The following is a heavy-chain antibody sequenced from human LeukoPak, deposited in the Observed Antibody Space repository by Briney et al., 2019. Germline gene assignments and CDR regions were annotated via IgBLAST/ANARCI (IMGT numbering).Heavy chain of an antibody. CDR2: INHSGIT. CDR3: ARGEPGGRDY. CDR1: GGSFSTYY. V-gene: IGHV4-34*01. Sequence: SETLSLTCAVYGGSFSTYYWNWIRQPPGKGLEWFGEINHSGITNYNPSLKSRVIISRDTSKKQSSLRLTSVTAADTAVYYCARGEPGGRDYWGQGTLVTVSS. J-gene: IGHJ4*02. D-gene: IGHD3-10*01.